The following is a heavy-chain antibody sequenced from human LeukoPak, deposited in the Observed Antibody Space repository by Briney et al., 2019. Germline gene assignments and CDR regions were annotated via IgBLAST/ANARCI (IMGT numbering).Heavy chain of an antibody. V-gene: IGHV3-74*01. CDR1: GFTFSTYW. D-gene: IGHD3-22*01. J-gene: IGHJ3*02. CDR2: INSDGSGT. CDR3: ATLEYYDSSNDVFDI. Sequence: GGSLRLSCAASGFTFSTYWMHWVRQAPGKGLVWVSRINSDGSGTAYADSVKGRFTISRDNAKNMLYLQMNSLRAEDTAVYYCATLEYYDSSNDVFDIWGQGTMVTVSS.